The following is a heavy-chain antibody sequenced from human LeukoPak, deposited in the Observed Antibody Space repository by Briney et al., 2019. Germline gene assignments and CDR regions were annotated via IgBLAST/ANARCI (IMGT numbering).Heavy chain of an antibody. CDR2: ISYDGTNE. J-gene: IGHJ3*02. CDR3: ASDPPLVTGPGWLYAFDI. V-gene: IGHV3-30-3*01. D-gene: IGHD5-12*01. CDR1: GFIFSRYA. Sequence: GGSLRLSCAASGFIFSRYAMQWVRQAPGKGLEWVAVISYDGTNEDYADSVKGRFTISRDNSKNTLYLQMNSLRAEDTAVYYCASDPPLVTGPGWLYAFDIWGQGTMVTVSS.